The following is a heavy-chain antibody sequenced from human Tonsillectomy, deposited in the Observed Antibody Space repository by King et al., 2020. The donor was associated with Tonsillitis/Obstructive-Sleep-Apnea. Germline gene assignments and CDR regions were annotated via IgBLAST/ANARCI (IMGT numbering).Heavy chain of an antibody. CDR2: IYYSGST. D-gene: IGHD6-19*01. Sequence: VQLQESGPGLVKPSETLSLTCTVSGGSISTYYWSWVRQPPGKGLEWIGYIYYSGSTNYNPSLESRVTISVDTSKNQFSLKLSSVTAADTAVYHCARHSSGWLGDDDSDIWGQGTMVTVSS. J-gene: IGHJ3*02. CDR3: ARHSSGWLGDDDSDI. V-gene: IGHV4-59*01. CDR1: GGSISTYY.